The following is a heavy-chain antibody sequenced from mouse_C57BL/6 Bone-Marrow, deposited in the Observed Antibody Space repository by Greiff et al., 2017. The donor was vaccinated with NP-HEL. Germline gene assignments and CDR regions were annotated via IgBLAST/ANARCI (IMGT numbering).Heavy chain of an antibody. D-gene: IGHD2-1*01. J-gene: IGHJ1*03. CDR2: IWSGGST. V-gene: IGHV2-2*01. CDR1: GFSLTSYG. CDR3: ATYGNYRYFDV. Sequence: VMLVESGPGLVQPSQSLSITCTVSGFSLTSYGVHWVRQSPGKGLEWLGVIWSGGSTDYNAAFISRLSISKDNSKSQVFFKMNSLQADDTAIYYCATYGNYRYFDVWGTGTTVTVSS.